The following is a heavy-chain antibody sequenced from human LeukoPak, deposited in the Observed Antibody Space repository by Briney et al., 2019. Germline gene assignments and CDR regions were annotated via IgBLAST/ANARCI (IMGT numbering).Heavy chain of an antibody. CDR1: GGSIGSTTYY. V-gene: IGHV4-39*07. D-gene: IGHD2-2*01. CDR2: IYTSGST. Sequence: PLETLSLTCTVSGGSIGSTTYYWSWIRQHPGKGLEWIGRIYTSGSTNYNPSLKSRVTMSVDTSKNQFSLKLSSVTAADTAVYYCARVVRSKYCSSTSCYDYFDYWGQGTLVTVSS. J-gene: IGHJ4*02. CDR3: ARVVRSKYCSSTSCYDYFDY.